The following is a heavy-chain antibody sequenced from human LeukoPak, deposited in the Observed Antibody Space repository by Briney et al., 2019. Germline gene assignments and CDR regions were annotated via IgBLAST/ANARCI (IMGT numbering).Heavy chain of an antibody. CDR3: ARAPGLYYDILTGYYY. CDR2: INPNSGGT. J-gene: IGHJ4*02. V-gene: IGHV1-2*06. Sequence: ASVKVSCKASGYTFTGYYMHWVRQAPGQGLEWMGRINPNSGGTNYAQKFQGRVTMTRDTSISTAYMELSRLRSDDTAVYYCARAPGLYYDILTGYYYWGQGTLVTVSS. D-gene: IGHD3-9*01. CDR1: GYTFTGYY.